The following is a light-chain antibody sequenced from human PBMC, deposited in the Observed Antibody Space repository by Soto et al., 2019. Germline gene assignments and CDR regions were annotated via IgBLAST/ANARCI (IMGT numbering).Light chain of an antibody. CDR3: QQANSFPIT. Sequence: DIQMTQSPSTLSGSVGDRVTITCRASQTISSWLAWYQQKPGKAPKLLIYAASSLQSGVPSRFSGSGSGTDFTLTIRSLQPEDFATYYCQQANSFPITFGQGTRLENK. V-gene: IGKV1-12*01. J-gene: IGKJ5*01. CDR1: QTISSW. CDR2: AAS.